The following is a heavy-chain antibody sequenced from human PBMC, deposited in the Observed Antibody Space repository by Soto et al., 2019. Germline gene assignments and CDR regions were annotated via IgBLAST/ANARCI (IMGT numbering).Heavy chain of an antibody. CDR3: GYCSGGGRYFPFDY. D-gene: IGHD2-15*01. CDR2: ISGSGGST. CDR1: GFTFSSCG. V-gene: IGHV3-23*01. J-gene: IGHJ4*02. Sequence: QAVGSLRLSCAASGFTFSSCGMNWVRQAPGKGLEWVSSISGSGGSTYYPDSVKGRFTISRDNSKNTLYLQMNSLSAEDTAVYYCGYCSGGGRYFPFDYWGQGTLVTVSS.